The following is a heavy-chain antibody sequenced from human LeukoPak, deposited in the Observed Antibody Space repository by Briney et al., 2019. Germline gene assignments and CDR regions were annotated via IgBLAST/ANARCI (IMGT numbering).Heavy chain of an antibody. D-gene: IGHD4-11*01. Sequence: GGSLRLSCAASGFTFSSYSMNWVRQAPGKGLEWVSSISSSSSYIYYADSVKGRFTISRDNAKNSLYLQMNSLRAEDTAVYYCARDEASAHDYIVSDWFDPWGQGTLVTVSS. CDR1: GFTFSSYS. J-gene: IGHJ5*02. CDR2: ISSSSSYI. V-gene: IGHV3-21*01. CDR3: ARDEASAHDYIVSDWFDP.